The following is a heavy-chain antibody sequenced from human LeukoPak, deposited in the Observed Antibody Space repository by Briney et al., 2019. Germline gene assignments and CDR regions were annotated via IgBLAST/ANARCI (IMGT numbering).Heavy chain of an antibody. Sequence: ASVKVSCKASGYTFTSYGISWVRQAPGQGLEWMGWISAYNGNTNYAQKLQGRVTMTTDTSTSTAYMELRSLRSDDTAVYYCARDALGFGELFHFDYWGQGTLVTVSS. CDR3: ARDALGFGELFHFDY. V-gene: IGHV1-18*01. CDR2: ISAYNGNT. D-gene: IGHD3-10*01. J-gene: IGHJ4*02. CDR1: GYTFTSYG.